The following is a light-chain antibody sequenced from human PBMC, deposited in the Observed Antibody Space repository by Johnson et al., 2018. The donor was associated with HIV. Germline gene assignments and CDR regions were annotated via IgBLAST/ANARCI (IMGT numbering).Light chain of an antibody. Sequence: QSVLTQPPSVSAAPGQKVTISCSGSSSNIGNNYVSWYQQLPGTAPKLLIYENNKRPSGIPDRFSGYKSGTSATLGITGLQTGDEAGYYCGTWDSSLSALYVFGTGTKVTVL. V-gene: IGLV1-51*02. CDR1: SSNIGNNY. CDR2: ENN. J-gene: IGLJ1*01. CDR3: GTWDSSLSALYV.